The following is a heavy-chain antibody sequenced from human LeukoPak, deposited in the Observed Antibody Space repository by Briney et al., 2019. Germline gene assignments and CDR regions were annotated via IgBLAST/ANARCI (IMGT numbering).Heavy chain of an antibody. CDR2: VWYDGSNI. D-gene: IGHD2-15*01. CDR1: GFTFSSYN. CDR3: AKRGGTESFYYYYYMDV. J-gene: IGHJ6*03. V-gene: IGHV3-33*06. Sequence: PGGSLRLSCAASGFTFSSYNMHWVRQAPGKGLEWVALVWYDGSNINYVDSVKGRFTISRDNSKNTLYLQMNSLRAEDTAEYYCAKRGGTESFYYYYYMDVWGKGTTVTVSS.